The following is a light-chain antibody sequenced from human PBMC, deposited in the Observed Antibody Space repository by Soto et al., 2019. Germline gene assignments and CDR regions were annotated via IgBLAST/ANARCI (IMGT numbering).Light chain of an antibody. Sequence: EIVLTQSPVTLSLSPGERATLSCRASQSVITYLAWYQQKPGQAPRRLIYDASNRATGIPARFIGSGSGTDFSLTISSLEAEDFAVYYCQQRTSWPRTFGEGTKVEIK. CDR3: QQRTSWPRT. CDR1: QSVITY. V-gene: IGKV3-11*01. J-gene: IGKJ4*01. CDR2: DAS.